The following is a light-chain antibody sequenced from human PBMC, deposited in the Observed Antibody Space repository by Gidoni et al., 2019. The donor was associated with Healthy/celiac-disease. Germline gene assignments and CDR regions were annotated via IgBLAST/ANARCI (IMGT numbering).Light chain of an antibody. CDR2: AAS. Sequence: EIQLTQSPSFLSASVGDRVTITCRASQGISSYLAWYQQKPWKAPKLLIYAASTLQSGVPSRFSGSGSGTEFTLTISSLQAEDLATYYCQQLNSYPLTFGGGTKVEIK. CDR3: QQLNSYPLT. V-gene: IGKV1-9*01. CDR1: QGISSY. J-gene: IGKJ4*01.